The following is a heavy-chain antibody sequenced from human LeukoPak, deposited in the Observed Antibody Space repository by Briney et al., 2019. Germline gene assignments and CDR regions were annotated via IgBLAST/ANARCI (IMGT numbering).Heavy chain of an antibody. D-gene: IGHD3-16*02. CDR1: GGSINSYW. CDR2: IYTTGRT. CDR3: ARAGYTISSYRFDY. Sequence: SETLSLICSVSGGSINSYWWSWIRQPAGKGLEFIGRIYTTGRTNYNPSPKSRVSMSVGTSKNKFSLELRSVTAADTAVYFCARAGYTISSYRFDYWGPGALVTVSP. V-gene: IGHV4-4*07. J-gene: IGHJ4*02.